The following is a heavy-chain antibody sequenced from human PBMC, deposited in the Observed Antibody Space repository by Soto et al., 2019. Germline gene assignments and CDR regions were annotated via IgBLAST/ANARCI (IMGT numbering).Heavy chain of an antibody. CDR3: AREKVGTTFFDN. J-gene: IGHJ4*02. Sequence: PSETLSLTCSVAGFAISRVYYWSWVRQPAGKGLEWIGSIYPSVSSYHNPPLETRIRPSKDTSKNQITLNLTSVTAADTALYYCAREKVGTTFFDNWGQGIQVTVSS. D-gene: IGHD1-1*01. V-gene: IGHV4-38-2*02. CDR2: IYPSVSS. CDR1: GFAISRVYY.